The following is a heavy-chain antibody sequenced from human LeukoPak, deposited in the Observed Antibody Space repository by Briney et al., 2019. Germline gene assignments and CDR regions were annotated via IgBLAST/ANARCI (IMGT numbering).Heavy chain of an antibody. Sequence: PGGSLRLSCAASGFTVSSNYMSWVRQAPGKGLEWVSVIYSGGRTYYADSVKGRFTISRDNSENTLYLQMNSLRAEDTAVYYCAREWFGELLYLDYWGQGTLVTVSS. CDR2: IYSGGRT. CDR3: AREWFGELLYLDY. V-gene: IGHV3-66*01. CDR1: GFTVSSNY. D-gene: IGHD3-10*01. J-gene: IGHJ4*02.